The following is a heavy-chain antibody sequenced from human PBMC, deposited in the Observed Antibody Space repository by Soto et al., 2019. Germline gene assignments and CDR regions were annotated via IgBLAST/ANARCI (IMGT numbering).Heavy chain of an antibody. CDR3: AKDSGTDILTGYSINWFDP. J-gene: IGHJ5*02. Sequence: GGSLRLSCAASGFTFSSYAMSWVRQAPGKGLEWVSAISGSGGSTYYADSVKGRFTISRDNSKNTLYLQMNSLRAEDTAIYYCAKDSGTDILTGYSINWFDPWGQGTLVTVSS. D-gene: IGHD3-9*01. CDR2: ISGSGGST. CDR1: GFTFSSYA. V-gene: IGHV3-23*01.